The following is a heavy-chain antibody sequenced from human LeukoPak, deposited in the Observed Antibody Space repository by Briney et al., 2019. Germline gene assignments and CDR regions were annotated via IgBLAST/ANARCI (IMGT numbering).Heavy chain of an antibody. Sequence: PGGSLRLSCAASGFTFSSYSMNWVRQAPGKGLEWVSYISSSSSTIYYADSVKGRFTISRDNAKNSLYLQMNSLRVEDTAVYYCAKDDTYCSSATCQSAGNSMDVWGKGTTVTVSS. D-gene: IGHD2-2*01. J-gene: IGHJ6*03. CDR2: ISSSSSTI. V-gene: IGHV3-48*01. CDR1: GFTFSSYS. CDR3: AKDDTYCSSATCQSAGNSMDV.